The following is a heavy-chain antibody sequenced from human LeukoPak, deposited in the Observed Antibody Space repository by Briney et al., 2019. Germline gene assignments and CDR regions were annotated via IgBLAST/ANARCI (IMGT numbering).Heavy chain of an antibody. CDR3: APRGDIEHSYGYGKWFDP. CDR1: GGSFSGYY. D-gene: IGHD5-18*01. Sequence: PSETLSLTCAVYGGSFSGYYWSWIRHRPGKGLEWIGEINHSGSTNYNASRKSRVTISVDTSKNQFSLRLSSVTAADTAVYYCAPRGDIEHSYGYGKWFDPWGQGTRVTVSS. J-gene: IGHJ5*02. V-gene: IGHV4-34*01. CDR2: INHSGST.